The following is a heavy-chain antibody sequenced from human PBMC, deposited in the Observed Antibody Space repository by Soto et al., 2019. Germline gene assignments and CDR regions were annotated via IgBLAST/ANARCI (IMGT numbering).Heavy chain of an antibody. CDR3: TRQGGYDYYYYGMDV. J-gene: IGHJ6*02. Sequence: GGSLRLSCATSGFTFSGSAMHWVRQASGTGLEWVGRIRSKANSYATAYAASVKGRFTISRDDSKNTAYLQMNSLKTEDTAVYYCTRQGGYDYYYYGMDVWGQGTTVTVSS. V-gene: IGHV3-73*01. CDR2: IRSKANSYAT. CDR1: GFTFSGSA. D-gene: IGHD5-12*01.